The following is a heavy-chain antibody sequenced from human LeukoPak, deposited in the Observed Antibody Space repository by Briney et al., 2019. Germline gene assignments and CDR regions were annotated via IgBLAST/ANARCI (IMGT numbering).Heavy chain of an antibody. V-gene: IGHV3-53*01. J-gene: IGHJ6*02. CDR1: GFTVSSNY. CDR3: ARSKITGTLPVYYYYYYGMDV. Sequence: GGSLRLSCAASGFTVSSNYMSWVRQAPGKGLEWVSVIYSGGSTYYADSVKGRFTISRDNSKNTLYLQMNSLRAEDTAVYYCARSKITGTLPVYYYYYYGMDVWGQGTTVTVSS. D-gene: IGHD1-20*01. CDR2: IYSGGST.